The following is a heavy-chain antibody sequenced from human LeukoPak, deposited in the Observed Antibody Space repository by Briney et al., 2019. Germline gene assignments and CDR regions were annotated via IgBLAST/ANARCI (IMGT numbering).Heavy chain of an antibody. CDR2: ISYDGSNK. D-gene: IGHD2-21*01. CDR1: GFTFSSYG. V-gene: IGHV3-30*18. J-gene: IGHJ6*04. CDR3: AKGYYPHYYGMDV. Sequence: PGGSLRLSCAASGFTFSSYGMHWVRQAPGKGLEWVAVISYDGSNKYYADSVKGRFTISRDNSKNTLYLQMNSLRAEDTAVYYCAKGYYPHYYGMDVWGKGTTVTVSS.